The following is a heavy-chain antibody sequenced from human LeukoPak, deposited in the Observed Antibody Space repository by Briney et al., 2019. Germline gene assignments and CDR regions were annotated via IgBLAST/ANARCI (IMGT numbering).Heavy chain of an antibody. Sequence: SETLSLTCSVSGGSINSYYWSWIRQPPGKGLEWIGYIYYSGSIKYNPSLKSRVTMPVDTSKNQFSLKLSSVTAADTAVYYCARTFFTETWFDPWGQGTLVTVSS. D-gene: IGHD2/OR15-2a*01. CDR2: IYYSGSI. J-gene: IGHJ5*02. CDR3: ARTFFTETWFDP. CDR1: GGSINSYY. V-gene: IGHV4-59*01.